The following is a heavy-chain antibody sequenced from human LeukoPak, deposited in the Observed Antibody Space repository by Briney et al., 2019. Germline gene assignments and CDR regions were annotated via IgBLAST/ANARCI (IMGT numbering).Heavy chain of an antibody. D-gene: IGHD1-26*01. CDR3: ARAPYSGSRASI. CDR2: ISSSGSTI. V-gene: IGHV3-48*03. CDR1: GFTFSSYE. J-gene: IGHJ3*02. Sequence: QPGGSLRLSCAASGFTFSSYEMNWVRQARGKWLEWVSYISSSGSTIYYADSVKGRFTISRDNAKNSLYLQLNSLRAEDTAVYYCARAPYSGSRASIWGQGTMVTVSS.